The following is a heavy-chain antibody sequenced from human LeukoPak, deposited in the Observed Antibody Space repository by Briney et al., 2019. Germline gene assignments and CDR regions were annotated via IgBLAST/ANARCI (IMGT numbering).Heavy chain of an antibody. Sequence: SETLSLTCAVYGWSFNDYYWNWIRQPPGKGLEWIGEINARGDTNYNPSPKSRVTISVDTPKKQFSLRLTSMIAADTALYYCARGQVPAARGYNWFDPWGQGTLVTASS. CDR1: GWSFNDYY. D-gene: IGHD2-2*01. CDR3: ARGQVPAARGYNWFDP. CDR2: INARGDT. V-gene: IGHV4-34*01. J-gene: IGHJ5*02.